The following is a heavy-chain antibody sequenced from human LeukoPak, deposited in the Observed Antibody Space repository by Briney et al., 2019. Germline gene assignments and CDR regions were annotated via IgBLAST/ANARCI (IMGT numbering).Heavy chain of an antibody. CDR1: GFTFSSYW. CDR2: IKQDGSKE. J-gene: IGHJ4*02. V-gene: IGHV3-7*01. CDR3: ARDFGDKNDWYHDY. D-gene: IGHD3-10*01. Sequence: PGGSLRLSCAASGFTFSSYWMSWVRQAPGKGLEWVADIKQDGSKEYYVDSVRGRFTISRDNAKNSLYPQMNSLRAEDTAVYYCARDFGDKNDWYHDYWGRGTLVTVSS.